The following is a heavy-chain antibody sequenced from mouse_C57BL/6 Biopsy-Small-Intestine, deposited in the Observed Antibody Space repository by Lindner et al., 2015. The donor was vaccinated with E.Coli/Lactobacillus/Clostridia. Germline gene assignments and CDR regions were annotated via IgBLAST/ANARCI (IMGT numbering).Heavy chain of an antibody. Sequence: SVKVSCKASGYSFTFYGISWVRQAPGQGLEWMGWVSPYNGNTKYAEKVQGRVNMTTDTSTSTAYMELRSLRSDDTAVYYCAGDPSYYDNSGYEAKHAFDIWGQGTMVTVSS. D-gene: IGHD2-12*01. CDR2: VSPYNGNT. V-gene: IGHV1-7*01. J-gene: IGHJ3*01. CDR3: AGDPSYYDNSGYEAKHAFDI. CDR1: GYSFTFYG.